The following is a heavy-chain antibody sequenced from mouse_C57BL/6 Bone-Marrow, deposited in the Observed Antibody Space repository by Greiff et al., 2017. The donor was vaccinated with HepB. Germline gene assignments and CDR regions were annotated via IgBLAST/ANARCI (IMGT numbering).Heavy chain of an antibody. D-gene: IGHD1-1*01. V-gene: IGHV2-6*01. CDR1: GFSLTSYG. Sequence: QVQLQQSGPGLVAPSQSLSITCTVSGFSLTSYGVDWVRQSPGKGLEWLGVIWGVGSTNYNSALKSRLSISKDNSKSQVFLKMNSLQTDDTAMYYCASAHYYGSSPAWFAYWGQGTLVTVSA. J-gene: IGHJ3*01. CDR2: IWGVGST. CDR3: ASAHYYGSSPAWFAY.